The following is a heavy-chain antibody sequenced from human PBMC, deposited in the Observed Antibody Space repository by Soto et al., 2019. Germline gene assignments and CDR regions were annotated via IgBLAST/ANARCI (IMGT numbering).Heavy chain of an antibody. J-gene: IGHJ5*02. CDR3: ARESIVGATRFDP. CDR2: IYHIGTT. CDR1: GAPITWGDYS. V-gene: IGHV4-30-2*01. Sequence: SETLSLTCAISGAPITWGDYSWNWIRQPPGKGLEWIGYIYHIGTTRYNPSPKSRATISLDTSKSQFSLRLTSVTAADTAVYFCARESIVGATRFDPWGHGTLVTVSS. D-gene: IGHD1-26*01.